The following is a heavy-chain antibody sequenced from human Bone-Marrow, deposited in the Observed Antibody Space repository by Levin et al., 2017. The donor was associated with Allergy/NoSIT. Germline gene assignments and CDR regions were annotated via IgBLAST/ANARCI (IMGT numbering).Heavy chain of an antibody. CDR2: ISYRGTT. V-gene: IGHV4-31*03. CDR3: ARLDGYYFDY. Sequence: SETLSLTCTVSGGSISSAGYHWTWIRQSPGKGLEWIGYISYRGTTYYNPSLKSRLTMSLDTSEPRFPLNLNSVTAADTAIYYCARLDGYYFDYWGQGTLVTVSS. D-gene: IGHD3-9*01. CDR1: GGSISSAGYH. J-gene: IGHJ4*02.